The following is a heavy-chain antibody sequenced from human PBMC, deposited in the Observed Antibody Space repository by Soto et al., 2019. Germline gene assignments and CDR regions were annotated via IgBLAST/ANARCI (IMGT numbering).Heavy chain of an antibody. J-gene: IGHJ4*02. V-gene: IGHV3-53*01. Sequence: GGSLRLSCAASGFTVSSNYMSWVRQAPGKGLEWVSVIYSGGSTYYADSVKGRFTISRDNSKNTLYLQMNSLRAEDTAVYYCARVDGDFDYFDYWGQGTLVTVSS. CDR2: IYSGGST. CDR1: GFTVSSNY. D-gene: IGHD4-17*01. CDR3: ARVDGDFDYFDY.